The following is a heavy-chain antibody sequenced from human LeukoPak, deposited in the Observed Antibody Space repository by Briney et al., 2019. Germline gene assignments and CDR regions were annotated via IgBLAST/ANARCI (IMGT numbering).Heavy chain of an antibody. CDR3: ARDLTSFTIAAYYFDY. CDR2: INPNSGGT. J-gene: IGHJ4*02. CDR1: GYTFTGYY. Sequence: ASVKVSCKASGYTFTGYYLHWVRQAPGQGLEWMGWINPNSGGTNYAQRFQGRVTMTRATSISTAYMELSRLRSDDTAVYFCARDLTSFTIAAYYFDYWGQGTLVTVSS. D-gene: IGHD6-25*01. V-gene: IGHV1-2*02.